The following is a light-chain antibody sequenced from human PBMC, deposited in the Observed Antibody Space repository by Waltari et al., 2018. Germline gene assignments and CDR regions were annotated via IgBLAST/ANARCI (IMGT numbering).Light chain of an antibody. CDR2: DTN. CDR1: SSNIGAGYD. CDR3: QSYDISLSGYMI. V-gene: IGLV1-40*01. Sequence: QSVLTQPPSVSGAPGLRVTISCTGSSSNIGAGYDVHWYQRLPGTAPKLLIYDTNNRPAGVPDRFSGSKSGTSDSLAITGLQAEDEGDYYCQSYDISLSGYMIFGGGTKLTVL. J-gene: IGLJ2*01.